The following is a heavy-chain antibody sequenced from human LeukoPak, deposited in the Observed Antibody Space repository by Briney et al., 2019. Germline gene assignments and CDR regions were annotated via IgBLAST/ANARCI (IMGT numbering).Heavy chain of an antibody. D-gene: IGHD3-22*01. Sequence: SETLSLTCTVSGGSISSHYWSWIRQPPGKGLEWIGYIYYSGSTKFNPSLKGRVTISVDTSKDQFSLKLSSVTAADTAVYYCARGGGVTYYDSTGYLWYFDYWGQGTLVTVSS. J-gene: IGHJ4*02. CDR3: ARGGGVTYYDSTGYLWYFDY. CDR2: IYYSGST. V-gene: IGHV4-59*11. CDR1: GGSISSHY.